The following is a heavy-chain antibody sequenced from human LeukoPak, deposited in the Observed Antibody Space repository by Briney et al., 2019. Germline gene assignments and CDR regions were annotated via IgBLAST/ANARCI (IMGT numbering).Heavy chain of an antibody. Sequence: ASVKVSCKASGYTFTSYGISWVRQAPGQGLEWMGWISAYNGNTNYAQKLQGRVTMTTDTYTSTAYMELRSLRSDDTAVYYCARGGWIQLWSPLSLWFDYWGQGTLVTVSS. J-gene: IGHJ4*02. D-gene: IGHD5-18*01. CDR2: ISAYNGNT. CDR3: ARGGWIQLWSPLSLWFDY. CDR1: GYTFTSYG. V-gene: IGHV1-18*01.